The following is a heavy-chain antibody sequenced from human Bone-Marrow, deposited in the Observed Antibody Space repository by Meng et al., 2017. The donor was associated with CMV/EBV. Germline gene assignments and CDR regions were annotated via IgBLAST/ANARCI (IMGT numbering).Heavy chain of an antibody. J-gene: IGHJ4*02. CDR2: IYPGDSDT. Sequence: GASLKISCTGSGYNFASFWIGWVRQMPVKGLEWLGIIYPGDSDTRYSTSFQGQVTIAGDKSISTAYLQRSSLKASDTAMYYCARQFSWYNWLVDYWGQGTLVNVAS. CDR1: GYNFASFW. V-gene: IGHV5-51*01. D-gene: IGHD1-1*01. CDR3: ARQFSWYNWLVDY.